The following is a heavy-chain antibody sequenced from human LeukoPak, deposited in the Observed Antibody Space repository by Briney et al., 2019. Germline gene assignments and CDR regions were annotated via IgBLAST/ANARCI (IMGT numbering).Heavy chain of an antibody. D-gene: IGHD6-13*01. CDR3: ARQRSSHSSSWSWSFDY. J-gene: IGHJ4*02. Sequence: PGGSLRLSCAASGFTFSSYSMNWVRQAPGKGLEWVSYISSSSSTIYYADSVKGRFTISRDNAKNSLYLQMNSLRAEDTAVYYCARQRSSHSSSWSWSFDYWGQGTLVTVSS. CDR1: GFTFSSYS. V-gene: IGHV3-48*01. CDR2: ISSSSSTI.